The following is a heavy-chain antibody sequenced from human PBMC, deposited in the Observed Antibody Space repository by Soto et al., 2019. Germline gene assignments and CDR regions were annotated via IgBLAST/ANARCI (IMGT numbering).Heavy chain of an antibody. D-gene: IGHD3-22*01. Sequence: ASVKVSCKASGGTFSSYAISWVRRAPGQGLEWMGGIIPIFGTADYAQKFQGRVTITADESTSTAYMELSSLRSEDTAVYYCASHYDSSGYYYRGLDYWGQGTLVTVSS. CDR1: GGTFSSYA. V-gene: IGHV1-69*01. CDR2: IIPIFGTA. J-gene: IGHJ4*02. CDR3: ASHYDSSGYYYRGLDY.